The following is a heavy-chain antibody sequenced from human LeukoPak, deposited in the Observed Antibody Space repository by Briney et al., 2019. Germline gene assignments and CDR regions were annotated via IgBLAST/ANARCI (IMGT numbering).Heavy chain of an antibody. J-gene: IGHJ4*02. CDR3: AKGGYDYVEIAYFDY. CDR2: ISTSGGST. V-gene: IGHV3-23*01. Sequence: PGGSLRLSCAASGFTFSSYVMDWVRQAPGKGLEWVSAISTSGGSTYYADSVKGRFTISRDNSKNTVYLQMNSLRAEDTAVYYCAKGGYDYVEIAYFDYWGQGTLVTVSS. D-gene: IGHD5-12*01. CDR1: GFTFSSYV.